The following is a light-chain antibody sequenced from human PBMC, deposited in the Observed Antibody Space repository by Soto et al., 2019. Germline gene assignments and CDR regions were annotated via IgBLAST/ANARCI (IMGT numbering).Light chain of an antibody. CDR2: DAS. CDR3: QQYNSWMYT. Sequence: DIPMTQSPSTLSASVGDRVTITCRASQSISSWLAWYQQKPGKAPKLLIYDASSLESGVPSRFSGSGSGTEFTLTISSLQPDDFATYYCQQYNSWMYTFGQGTKLEIK. V-gene: IGKV1-5*01. J-gene: IGKJ2*01. CDR1: QSISSW.